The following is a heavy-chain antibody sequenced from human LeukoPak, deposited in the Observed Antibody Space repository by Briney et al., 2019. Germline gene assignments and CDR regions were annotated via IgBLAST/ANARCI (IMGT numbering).Heavy chain of an antibody. CDR3: ARSAYYYDSSARNYYYYMDV. V-gene: IGHV4-4*07. Sequence: SETLSLTCTVSGGSISYFYWSWIRQPAGKGLEWIGRIYTSGSTNYNPSLKSRVTMSVDTSKNQFSLKLSSVTAADTAVYYCARSAYYYDSSARNYYYYMDVWGKGTTVTISS. D-gene: IGHD3-22*01. CDR2: IYTSGST. CDR1: GGSISYFY. J-gene: IGHJ6*03.